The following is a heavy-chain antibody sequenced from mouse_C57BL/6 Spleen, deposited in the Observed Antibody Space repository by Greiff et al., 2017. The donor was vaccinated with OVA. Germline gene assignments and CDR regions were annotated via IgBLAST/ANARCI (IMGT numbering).Heavy chain of an antibody. Sequence: EVQLQQSGPELVKPGASVKLPCKASGYTFTDYNMDWVKQSHGKSLEWIGDINPNNGGTIYNQKFKGKATLTVDKSSSTAYMELRSLTSEDTAVYDCARNSNYGYYAMDYWGQGTSVTVSS. CDR1: GYTFTDYN. CDR2: INPNNGGT. CDR3: ARNSNYGYYAMDY. V-gene: IGHV1-18*01. D-gene: IGHD2-5*01. J-gene: IGHJ4*01.